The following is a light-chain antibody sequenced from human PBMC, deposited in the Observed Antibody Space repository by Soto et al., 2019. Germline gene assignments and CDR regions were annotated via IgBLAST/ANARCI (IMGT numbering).Light chain of an antibody. V-gene: IGLV2-14*01. CDR1: SRDVGGYNY. CDR2: DVS. CDR3: RSYTSSSTLYV. Sequence: QSVLTQPASVSGAPGQSITISCTGTSRDVGGYNYVSWYQQHPGKAPKLMIYDVSNRPSGVFNRFSGSKSGNTASLTNSGLQAEDEADYYCRSYTSSSTLYVFGTGTKLTVL. J-gene: IGLJ1*01.